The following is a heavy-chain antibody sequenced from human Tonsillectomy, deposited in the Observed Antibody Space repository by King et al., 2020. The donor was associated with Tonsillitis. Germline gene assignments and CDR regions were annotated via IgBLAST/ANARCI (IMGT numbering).Heavy chain of an antibody. CDR1: VGSISSSDHY. Sequence: LQLQESGPGVVKPSGTLSLTCTVSVGSISSSDHYWGWVRQPPGKGLEWIGYMSFSGANFFNPSLKSWITISGGTSENRFSLRLSSVTAADTAVYFCARYVSGSFDYWGQGALVTVSS. D-gene: IGHD1-26*01. J-gene: IGHJ4*02. CDR3: ARYVSGSFDY. CDR2: MSFSGAN. V-gene: IGHV4-39*01.